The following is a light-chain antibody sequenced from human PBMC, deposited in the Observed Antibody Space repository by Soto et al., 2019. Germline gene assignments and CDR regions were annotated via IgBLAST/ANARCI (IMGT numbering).Light chain of an antibody. Sequence: EIVLTQSPGTLSLSPGERATLSCRASQSVSSSYLAWYQQKPGQAPRLLIYGASSRATGNPDRFSGSGSGTDFTLTISRLEPENFAVYYCQQYGSSPLFIFGPGTKVDIK. CDR3: QQYGSSPLFI. J-gene: IGKJ3*01. CDR2: GAS. CDR1: QSVSSSY. V-gene: IGKV3-20*01.